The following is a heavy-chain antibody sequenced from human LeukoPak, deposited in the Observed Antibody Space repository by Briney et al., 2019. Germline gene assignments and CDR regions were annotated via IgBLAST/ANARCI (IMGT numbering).Heavy chain of an antibody. J-gene: IGHJ4*02. CDR1: GGSISSYY. CDR2: IYYSGST. D-gene: IGHD6-13*01. Sequence: SETLSLTCTVSGGSISSYYWSWIRQPPGKGLEWIGYIYYSGSTNYNPSLKSRVTISVDTSKNQFSLKLSSVTAADTAVYYCAPGVAAGPYYFDYWGQGTLVTVSS. V-gene: IGHV4-59*01. CDR3: APGVAAGPYYFDY.